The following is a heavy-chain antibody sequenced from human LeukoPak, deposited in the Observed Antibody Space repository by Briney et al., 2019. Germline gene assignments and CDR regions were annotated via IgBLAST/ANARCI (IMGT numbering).Heavy chain of an antibody. CDR2: IYYSGST. CDR1: GGSVSSDSYY. Sequence: SETLSLTCTVSGGSVSSDSYYWSWIRQPPGKGLEWIGYIYYSGSTNYNPSLKSRVTISVDTSKNQFSLKLSSVTAADTAVYYCARTIVVVTPDGMDVWGQGTTVTVSS. CDR3: ARTIVVVTPDGMDV. V-gene: IGHV4-61*01. J-gene: IGHJ6*02. D-gene: IGHD2-21*02.